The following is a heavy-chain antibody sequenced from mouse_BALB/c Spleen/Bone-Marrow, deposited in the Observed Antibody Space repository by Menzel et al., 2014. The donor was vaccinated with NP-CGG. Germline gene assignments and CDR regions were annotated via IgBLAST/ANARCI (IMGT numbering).Heavy chain of an antibody. J-gene: IGHJ3*01. CDR3: ARLGNYGWFDY. D-gene: IGHD2-1*01. CDR2: MYLDSSTI. V-gene: IGHV4-1*02. CDR1: GFDFSRYW. Sequence: EGKVVESGGGLVQPGGSLKLSCAASGFDFSRYWMRWVRQAPGKGLEWIGEMYLDSSTINYTPSLKDKFNISRHNANNTLYRQMSKVRSEDTALYYCARLGNYGWFDYWGQGTLVTVSA.